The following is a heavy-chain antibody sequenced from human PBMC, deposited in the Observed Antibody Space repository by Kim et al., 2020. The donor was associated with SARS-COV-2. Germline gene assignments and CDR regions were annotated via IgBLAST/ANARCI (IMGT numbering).Heavy chain of an antibody. CDR1: GFTFSSYE. CDR3: ARVLQDRRWRVETSTDY. V-gene: IGHV3-48*03. D-gene: IGHD2-15*01. J-gene: IGHJ4*02. Sequence: GSLRLSCAASGFTFSSYEMNWVRQAPGKGLEWVSYISSSGSTIYYADSVKGRFTISRDNAKNSLYLQMNSLRAEDTAVYYCARVLQDRRWRVETSTDYWGQGTLVTVSS. CDR2: ISSSGSTI.